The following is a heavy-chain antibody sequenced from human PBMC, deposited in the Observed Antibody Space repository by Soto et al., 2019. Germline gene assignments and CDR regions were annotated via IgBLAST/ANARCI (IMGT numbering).Heavy chain of an antibody. CDR3: AKDREIVVPMTGFDL. CDR2: ISGSGGST. D-gene: IGHD3-22*01. V-gene: IGHV3-23*01. Sequence: GGSLRLSCAASGLTFSSYAMSWVRQAPGKGLEWVSAISGSGGSTYYADSVKGRFTISRDNSKNTLYLQMNSLRAEDTAVYYCAKDREIVVPMTGFDLWGQGTLVTVSS. CDR1: GLTFSSYA. J-gene: IGHJ5*02.